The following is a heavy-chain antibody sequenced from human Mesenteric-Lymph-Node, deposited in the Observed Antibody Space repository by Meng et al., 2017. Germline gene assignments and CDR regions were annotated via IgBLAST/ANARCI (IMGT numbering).Heavy chain of an antibody. V-gene: IGHV1-2*06. J-gene: IGHJ4*02. CDR2: TNTNGGGT. CDR1: GYTYTGQW. CDR3: VRDFRVTDL. D-gene: IGHD4-11*01. Sequence: QLQLVKSGAEVKGPGASLKVSCKASGYTYTGQWILWVRPAHGQGPEWMGRTNTNGGGTKHEQKVQGRITMNTDTCISKAYLDLSRLRADDTAVYYCVRDFRVTDLWGQGTLVTVSS.